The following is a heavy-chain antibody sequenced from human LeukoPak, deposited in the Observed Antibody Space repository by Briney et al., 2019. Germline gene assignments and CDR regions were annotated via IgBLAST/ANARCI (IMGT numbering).Heavy chain of an antibody. CDR3: AKAPVTTCRGAFCYPFDY. CDR2: ISDTGNT. CDR1: GFTLSSYA. V-gene: IGHV3-23*01. Sequence: GGSLRLSCAASGFTLSSYAMSWVRQTPGKGLEWVSAISDTGNTYHADSVKGRFTISRDSSKNTLFLQMNRLRPEDAAVYYCAKAPVTTCRGAFCYPFDYWGLGTLVTVSS. D-gene: IGHD2-15*01. J-gene: IGHJ4*02.